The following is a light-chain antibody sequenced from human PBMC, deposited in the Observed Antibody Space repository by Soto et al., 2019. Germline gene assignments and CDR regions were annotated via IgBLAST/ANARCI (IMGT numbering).Light chain of an antibody. CDR3: HQYGSAPWT. J-gene: IGKJ1*01. Sequence: EIVLTQSPGTLSLSPRERATLTCRASQSVTSSYLAWYQQKLGQAPRLLIYGASSRATGIPDRLSGSGSGTDFTLTISRLEPEDFAVYYCHQYGSAPWTFGQGTKVEIK. V-gene: IGKV3-20*01. CDR1: QSVTSSY. CDR2: GAS.